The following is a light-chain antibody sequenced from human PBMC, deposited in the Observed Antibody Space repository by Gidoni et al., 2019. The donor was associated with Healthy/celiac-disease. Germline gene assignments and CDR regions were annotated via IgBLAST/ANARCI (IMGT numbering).Light chain of an antibody. Sequence: IVMSRSPDSLPVSLGERATINCKSSQSVLYSSNNKNYLAWYQQKPGQPPKLLIYWASTRESGVPDRFSGSGSGTDFTLTISSLQAEDVAVYYCQQYYSTPLTFGPGTKVDIK. CDR1: QSVLYSSNNKNY. CDR2: WAS. J-gene: IGKJ3*01. V-gene: IGKV4-1*01. CDR3: QQYYSTPLT.